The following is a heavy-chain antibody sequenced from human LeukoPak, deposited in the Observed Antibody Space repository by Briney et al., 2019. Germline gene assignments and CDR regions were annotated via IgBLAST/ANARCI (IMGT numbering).Heavy chain of an antibody. Sequence: ASVKVSCKVSGYTLTELSMHWVRQAPGKGLEWMGWISAYNGNTNYAQRLQGRVTMTTDTSTTTAYMELRSLTSDDTAIYYCARDGSERPHYMDVWGKGATVTVSS. D-gene: IGHD1-1*01. V-gene: IGHV1-18*01. CDR2: ISAYNGNT. CDR1: GYTLTELS. CDR3: ARDGSERPHYMDV. J-gene: IGHJ6*03.